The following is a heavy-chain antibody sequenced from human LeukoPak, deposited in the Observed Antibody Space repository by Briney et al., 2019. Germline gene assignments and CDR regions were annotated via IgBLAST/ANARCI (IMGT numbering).Heavy chain of an antibody. V-gene: IGHV3-20*04. D-gene: IGHD5/OR15-5a*01. J-gene: IGHJ4*02. CDR2: INWNGGRT. CDR1: GFTFDDYG. Sequence: PGGSLILSCAASGFTFDDYGMKWVRQAPGKGLEWVSDINWNGGRTAYADSVKGRFTISRDNAKNSLYLQINSLRVEDTALYYCARDFANSVYDWGQGTLVTVSS. CDR3: ARDFANSVYD.